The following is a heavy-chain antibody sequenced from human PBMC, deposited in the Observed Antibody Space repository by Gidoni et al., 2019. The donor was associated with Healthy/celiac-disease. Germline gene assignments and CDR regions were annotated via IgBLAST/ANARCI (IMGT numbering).Heavy chain of an antibody. V-gene: IGHV3-48*01. Sequence: EVQLVESGGGLVQPGGSLRLSCAASGFTFSSYSMHWVRQAPGKGLEWVSYISSSSSTIYYADSVKGRFTISRDNAKNSLYLQMNSLRAEDTAVYYCARDFLLGFRVATDGTENTVDYWGQGTLVTVSS. CDR3: ARDFLLGFRVATDGTENTVDY. CDR1: GFTFSSYS. J-gene: IGHJ4*02. D-gene: IGHD5-12*01. CDR2: ISSSSSTI.